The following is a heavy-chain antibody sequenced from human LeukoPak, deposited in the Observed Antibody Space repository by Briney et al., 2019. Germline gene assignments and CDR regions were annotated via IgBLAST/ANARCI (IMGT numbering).Heavy chain of an antibody. J-gene: IGHJ4*02. CDR3: ARDLAPNYYDSSGYHPGDY. D-gene: IGHD3-22*01. CDR2: ISYDGSNK. CDR1: GFTFSSYA. V-gene: IGHV3-30-3*01. Sequence: GRSLRLSCAASGFTFSSYAMHWVRQAPGKGLEWVAVISYDGSNKYYADSVKGRFTISRDNSKNTLYLQMNSLRAEDTAVYYCARDLAPNYYDSSGYHPGDYWGQGTLVTVSS.